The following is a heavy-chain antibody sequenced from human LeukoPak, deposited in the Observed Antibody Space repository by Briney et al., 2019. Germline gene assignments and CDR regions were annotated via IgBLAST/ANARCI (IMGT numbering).Heavy chain of an antibody. J-gene: IGHJ4*02. CDR2: INHSGST. V-gene: IGHV4-34*01. CDR3: ARYREGDYFDY. CDR1: GGSFSGYY. Sequence: SETLSLTCAVYGGSFSGYYWSWIRQPPGKGLEWIGEINHSGSTNYNPSLKSRVTISVDTSKNQFSLKLSSVTAADTAVYYCARYREGDYFDYWGQGTLVTVSS.